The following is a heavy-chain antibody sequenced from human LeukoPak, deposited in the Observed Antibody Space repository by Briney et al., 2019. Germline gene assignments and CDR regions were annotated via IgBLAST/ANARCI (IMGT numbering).Heavy chain of an antibody. D-gene: IGHD5-18*01. CDR1: GYTFTGYY. CDR3: ARDVDTAMANGY. CDR2: INPNSGGT. V-gene: IGHV1-2*02. Sequence: GASVKVSCKSSGYTFTGYYMHWVRQAPGQGLAWMGWINPNSGGTNYAQKFQGRVTMTRDTSISTAYMELSRLRSDDTAVYYCARDVDTAMANGYWGQGTLVTVSS. J-gene: IGHJ4*02.